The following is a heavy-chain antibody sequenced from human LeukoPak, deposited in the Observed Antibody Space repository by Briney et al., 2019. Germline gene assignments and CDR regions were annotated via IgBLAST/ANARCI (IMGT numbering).Heavy chain of an antibody. CDR3: TRGPTVTTDY. D-gene: IGHD4-17*01. Sequence: SEALSLPCTVSGGSISSSSHYLGWFRQPPGKGLEWIGYIYYIWSSFCNPSLKSRVTMSVDTSKNQFSLRLNSVSAADTAVYYCTRGPTVTTDYWGQGTLVTVSS. V-gene: IGHV4-39*01. J-gene: IGHJ4*02. CDR1: GGSISSSSHY. CDR2: IYYIWSS.